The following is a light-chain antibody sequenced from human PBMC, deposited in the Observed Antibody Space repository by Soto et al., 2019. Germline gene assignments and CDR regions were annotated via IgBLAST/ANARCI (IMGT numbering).Light chain of an antibody. CDR1: QGISSA. J-gene: IGKJ4*01. Sequence: AIQLTQSPSSLSASVGDRVTITCRASQGISSALAWYRQKPGKAPKLLIYDASSLECGVPSRFRGSGSGTDFTLTISSLQPEDFATYYCQQFNSYRFTFAGGTKVEIK. V-gene: IGKV1-13*02. CDR3: QQFNSYRFT. CDR2: DAS.